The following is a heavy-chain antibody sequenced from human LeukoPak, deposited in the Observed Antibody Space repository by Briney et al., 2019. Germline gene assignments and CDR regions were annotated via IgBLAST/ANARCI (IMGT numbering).Heavy chain of an antibody. Sequence: GGSLRLSCAASGFTFSSYEMNWVRQAPGKGLEWVSYISSSGSTIYYADSVKGRFTISRDNAKNSLYLQMNSLRAEDTAVYYCARVNCSGDCYSHDAFDIWGQGTMVTVSS. CDR3: ARVNCSGDCYSHDAFDI. CDR2: ISSSGSTI. CDR1: GFTFSSYE. D-gene: IGHD2-21*02. V-gene: IGHV3-48*03. J-gene: IGHJ3*02.